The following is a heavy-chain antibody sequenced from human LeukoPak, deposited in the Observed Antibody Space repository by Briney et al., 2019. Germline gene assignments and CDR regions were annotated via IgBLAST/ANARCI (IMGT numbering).Heavy chain of an antibody. V-gene: IGHV4-34*01. CDR1: GGSFSGYY. D-gene: IGHD5-18*01. Sequence: SETLSLTCAVYGGSFSGYYWSWIRQPPGKGLDWIGEINHSGSTNYNPSLKSRVTISVDTFKNQFSLKMSSVTAADTAVYYRARGLRGYSYGQRGYYYGMDVWGQGTTVTVSS. J-gene: IGHJ6*02. CDR3: ARGLRGYSYGQRGYYYGMDV. CDR2: INHSGST.